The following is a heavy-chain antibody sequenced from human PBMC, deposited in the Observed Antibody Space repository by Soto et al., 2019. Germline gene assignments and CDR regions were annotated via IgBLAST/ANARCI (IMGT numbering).Heavy chain of an antibody. J-gene: IGHJ4*02. Sequence: EVQLVESGGGLVQPGGSLRLPCAASGFTFNSYWIHWVRQAPGEGLVWVSRINGDGSTTNYADSVKGRFASSRDNAKNTVYLQMNSLRAEDTAVYYCARGAFGAFYLDSWGQGTLVTVSS. CDR1: GFTFNSYW. D-gene: IGHD3-10*01. CDR3: ARGAFGAFYLDS. V-gene: IGHV3-74*01. CDR2: INGDGSTT.